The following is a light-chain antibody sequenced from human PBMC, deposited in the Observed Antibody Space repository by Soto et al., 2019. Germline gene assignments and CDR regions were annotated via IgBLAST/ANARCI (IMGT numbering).Light chain of an antibody. CDR3: QQFDSWPGT. V-gene: IGKV3-15*01. Sequence: EIVMTQSPATLSVSPGERATLSCRASQSVSSNLAWYQQKPGQAPRLLIYGPSTRGTGIPARFSGSGSGTEFTLTISSLQSEDFAVYYCQQFDSWPGTFGQGTKVEIK. J-gene: IGKJ1*01. CDR2: GPS. CDR1: QSVSSN.